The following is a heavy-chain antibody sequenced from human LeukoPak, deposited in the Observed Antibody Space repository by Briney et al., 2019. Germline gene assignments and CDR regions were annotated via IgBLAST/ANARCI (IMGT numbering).Heavy chain of an antibody. J-gene: IGHJ4*02. D-gene: IGHD3-10*01. CDR1: GGSISSYY. CDR2: INHSGST. CDR3: ATNTRPSVGYLDY. Sequence: SETLSLTCTVSGGSISSYYWSWIRQPAGKGLEWIGEINHSGSTNYNPSLKSRVTISVDTSKNQFSLKLSSVTAADTAVYYCATNTRPSVGYLDYWGQGTLVTVSS. V-gene: IGHV4-34*01.